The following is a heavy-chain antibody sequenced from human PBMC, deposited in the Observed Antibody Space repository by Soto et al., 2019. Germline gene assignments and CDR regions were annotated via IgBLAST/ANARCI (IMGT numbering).Heavy chain of an antibody. CDR3: ARISMVRGVTHPFDY. V-gene: IGHV4-4*02. Sequence: QVQLQESGPGLVKPSGTLSLTCAVSSGSISSSNWWSWVRQPPGKGLEWIGEIYHSGSTNYNPSLKSRVTISVDKSKNQFSLKLSSVTAADTAVYYSARISMVRGVTHPFDYWGQGTLVTVSS. J-gene: IGHJ4*02. D-gene: IGHD3-10*01. CDR2: IYHSGST. CDR1: SGSISSSNW.